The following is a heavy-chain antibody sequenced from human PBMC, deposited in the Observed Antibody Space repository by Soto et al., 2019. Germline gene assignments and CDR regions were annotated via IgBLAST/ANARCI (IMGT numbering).Heavy chain of an antibody. CDR1: GYSFTSYW. CDR3: ARGSALYYYDSSGYYFY. Sequence: GESLKISCKGSGYSFTSYWIGWVRQIPGKGLEWMGIIYPGDSDTRYSPSFQGQVTISADKSISTAYLQWSSLKASDTAMYYCARGSALYYYDSSGYYFYWGQGTLVTVSS. D-gene: IGHD3-22*01. V-gene: IGHV5-51*01. CDR2: IYPGDSDT. J-gene: IGHJ4*02.